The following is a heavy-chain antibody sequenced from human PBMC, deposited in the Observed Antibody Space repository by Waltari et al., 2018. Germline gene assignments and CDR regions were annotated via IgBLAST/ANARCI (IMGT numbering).Heavy chain of an antibody. D-gene: IGHD3-3*01. Sequence: QLQLQESGPGLVKPSETLSLTCIVSGGSISSTYYYWGWIRQSPGKGLEWIANFYYSGSTYYNPSLKSRVTISVDTSKNQFSLKLRSLAAADTAVYYCARHPTDFWSGAMTHVDYWGQGILVTVSS. V-gene: IGHV4-39*07. CDR3: ARHPTDFWSGAMTHVDY. CDR1: GGSISSTYYY. J-gene: IGHJ4*02. CDR2: FYYSGST.